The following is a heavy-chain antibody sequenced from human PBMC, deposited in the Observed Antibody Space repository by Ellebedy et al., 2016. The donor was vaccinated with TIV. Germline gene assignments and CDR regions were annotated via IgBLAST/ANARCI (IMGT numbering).Heavy chain of an antibody. J-gene: IGHJ4*02. CDR1: GFTLSSFG. CDR2: IWFDGSKK. V-gene: IGHV3-33*01. CDR3: ARDFLRRWLPLPGY. Sequence: PGGSLRLSCAATGFTLSSFGMSWVRQAPGKGLEWVAAIWFDGSKKYYADSVKGRFTISRDNSKNTLFLQLDSLRAEDTGVYYCARDFLRRWLPLPGYWGLGTLVTVSS. D-gene: IGHD5-24*01.